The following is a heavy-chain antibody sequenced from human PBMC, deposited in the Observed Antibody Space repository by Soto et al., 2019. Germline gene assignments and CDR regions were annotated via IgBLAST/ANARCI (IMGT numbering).Heavy chain of an antibody. J-gene: IGHJ4*02. Sequence: SETLSLTCTVSGGSISSGDYYWSWIRQPPGKGLEWIGYIYYSGSTYYNPSLKSRVTISVDSSKNQFSLKLSSVTAADTAVYYCSIELVQYDTSGIDFWGQGALVTVSS. CDR2: IYYSGST. CDR1: GGSISSGDYY. D-gene: IGHD3-22*01. V-gene: IGHV4-30-4*08. CDR3: SIELVQYDTSGIDF.